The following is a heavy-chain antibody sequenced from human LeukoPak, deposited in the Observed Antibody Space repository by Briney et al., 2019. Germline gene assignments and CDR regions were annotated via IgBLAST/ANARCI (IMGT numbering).Heavy chain of an antibody. CDR2: IIPIFGTA. Sequence: SVKVSCKASGGTFSSYAISWVRQAPGQGLEWMGGIIPIFGTANYAQKFQGRVTITTDESTSTAYMELSSLRSEDTAVYYCASYSSSWYEEQTAPFDYWGQGTLVTASS. CDR1: GGTFSSYA. CDR3: ASYSSSWYEEQTAPFDY. D-gene: IGHD6-13*01. J-gene: IGHJ4*02. V-gene: IGHV1-69*05.